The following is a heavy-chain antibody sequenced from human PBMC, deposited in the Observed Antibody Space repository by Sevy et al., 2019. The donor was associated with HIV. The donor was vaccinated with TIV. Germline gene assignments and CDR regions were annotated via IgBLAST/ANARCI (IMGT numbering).Heavy chain of an antibody. CDR1: GFTVSSNY. CDR3: ARQVAARNMITSGGVIVPWSRGTYLSDS. Sequence: GSLRLSCAASGFTVSSNYMSWVRQAPGKGLEWIGNIYYSGSTYYNPSLRSRVTISVDTSNNQFSLRLSSVTAAVTAVYFCARQVAARNMITSGGVIVPWSRGTYLSDSWGQGTPVTVSS. CDR2: IYYSGST. D-gene: IGHD3-16*02. V-gene: IGHV4-59*04. J-gene: IGHJ4*02.